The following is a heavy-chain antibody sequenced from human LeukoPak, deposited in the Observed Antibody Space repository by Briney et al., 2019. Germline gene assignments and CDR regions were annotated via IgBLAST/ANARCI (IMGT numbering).Heavy chain of an antibody. V-gene: IGHV4-39*01. CDR2: IYYGGSP. CDR3: ARLRALLWFGEHHYYFDY. J-gene: IGHJ4*02. CDR1: GGSISSSSYY. D-gene: IGHD3-10*01. Sequence: PSETLSLTCTVSGGSISSSSYYWGWIRQPPGKGLEWIGSIYYGGSPYYNPSLKSRVTISVDTSKNQFSLKLSSVTAADTAVYYCARLRALLWFGEHHYYFDYWGQGTLVTVSS.